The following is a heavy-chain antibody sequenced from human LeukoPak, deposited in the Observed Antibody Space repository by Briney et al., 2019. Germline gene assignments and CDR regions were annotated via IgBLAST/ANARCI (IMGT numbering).Heavy chain of an antibody. D-gene: IGHD4-17*01. CDR1: GGSSSGYY. J-gene: IGHJ4*02. V-gene: IGHV4-34*01. CDR2: INHSGST. CDR3: ARRTIYGTSDY. Sequence: PSETLSLTCAVYGGSSSGYYWSWIRQPPGKGLEWIGEINHSGSTNYNPSLKSRVTISVDTSKNQFSLKLSSVTAADTAVYYCARRTIYGTSDYWGQGTLVTVSS.